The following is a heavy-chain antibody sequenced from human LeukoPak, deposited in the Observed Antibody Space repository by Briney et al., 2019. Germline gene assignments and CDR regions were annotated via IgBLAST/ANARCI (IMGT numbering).Heavy chain of an antibody. V-gene: IGHV1-18*01. CDR1: GYTFTSYG. CDR3: ARVYCSSTSCSPHAFDI. Sequence: ASVKVSCKASGYTFTSYGISWVRQAPGQGLEWMGWISAYNGNTNYAQKLQGRVTMTTDTSTSTAYMELRSLRSDDTAVYYCARVYCSSTSCSPHAFDIWGQGTMVTVSS. D-gene: IGHD2-2*01. CDR2: ISAYNGNT. J-gene: IGHJ3*02.